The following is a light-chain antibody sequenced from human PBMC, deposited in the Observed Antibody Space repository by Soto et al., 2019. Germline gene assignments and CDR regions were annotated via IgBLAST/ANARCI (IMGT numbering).Light chain of an antibody. Sequence: DIQMTQSPSSLSASVGDRVTITCRASQSISSYLNWYQQKRGKAPKIXIYDASSLESGVPSRFSGSGSGTEFTLTISSLQPEDFATYDCQQYYSFTRTFGQGTKVDIK. CDR2: DAS. V-gene: IGKV1-39*01. CDR3: QQYYSFTRT. J-gene: IGKJ1*01. CDR1: QSISSY.